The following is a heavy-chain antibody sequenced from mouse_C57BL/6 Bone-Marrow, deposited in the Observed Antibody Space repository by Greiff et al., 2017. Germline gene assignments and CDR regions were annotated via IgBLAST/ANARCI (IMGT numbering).Heavy chain of an antibody. D-gene: IGHD3-2*02. V-gene: IGHV5-4*01. Sequence: EVKLMESGGGLVKPGGSLKLSCAASGFTFSSYAMSWVRQTPEKRLEWVATISVGGSYTYYPDNVKGRFTISRDNAKNNLYLQMSHLKSEDTAMYYCARDRGQLRLNYFDYWGQGTTLTVSS. CDR1: GFTFSSYA. J-gene: IGHJ2*01. CDR3: ARDRGQLRLNYFDY. CDR2: ISVGGSYT.